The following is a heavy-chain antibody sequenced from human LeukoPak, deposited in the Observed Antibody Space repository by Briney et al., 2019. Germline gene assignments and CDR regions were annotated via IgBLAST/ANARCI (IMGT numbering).Heavy chain of an antibody. V-gene: IGHV4-59*01. J-gene: IGHJ6*03. CDR3: ARGRVSSSTWYSTYYYYFYMDV. CDR2: VDHTGST. CDR1: GGSISSYY. D-gene: IGHD1-1*01. Sequence: SETLSLTCTVSGGSISSYYWTWIRQPPGKGLEWIGYVDHTGSTNFNPSLNGRVSVSRDTTKNLFSLRLRSVTAADTAVYFCARGRVSSSTWYSTYYYYFYMDVWGKGTTVTVSS.